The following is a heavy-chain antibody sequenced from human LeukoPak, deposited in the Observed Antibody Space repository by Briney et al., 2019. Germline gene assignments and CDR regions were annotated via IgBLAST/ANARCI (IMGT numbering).Heavy chain of an antibody. CDR3: AREEGLLLWFGESVGY. J-gene: IGHJ4*02. CDR2: IKQDGSEK. D-gene: IGHD3-10*01. V-gene: IGHV3-7*01. CDR1: GLTFISYW. Sequence: GGSLTLSFAGSGLTFISYWMNWVRQARAKGLEWVANIKQDGSEKYYVDSVKGRFTISRDNAKNSLYLQMNSLRAEDTGGYYCAREEGLLLWFGESVGYWGQGTLVTVSS.